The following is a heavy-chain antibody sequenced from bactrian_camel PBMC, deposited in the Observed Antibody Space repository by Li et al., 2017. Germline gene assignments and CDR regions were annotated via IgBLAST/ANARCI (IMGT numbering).Heavy chain of an antibody. CDR2: VHVGGGIA. CDR1: RQSNSYC. J-gene: IGHJ6*01. Sequence: HVQLVESGGGSVQSGGSLRLSCAASRQSNSYCMGWFRQAPGKEREPVAGVHVGGGIATYADSVKGRFTISQDSAKNTVYLQMNSLKVDDTGMYICAAARTLTDWARSRGYWGQGTQVTVS. V-gene: IGHV3-3*01. D-gene: IGHD1*01. CDR3: AAARTLTDWARSRGY.